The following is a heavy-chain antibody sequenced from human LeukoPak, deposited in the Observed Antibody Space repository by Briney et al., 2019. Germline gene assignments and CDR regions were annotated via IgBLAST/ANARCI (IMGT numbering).Heavy chain of an antibody. CDR2: ISYDGSNK. J-gene: IGHJ4*02. V-gene: IGHV3-30*18. Sequence: GRSLRLSCAASGFTFSSYGMHWVRQAPGKGLEWVAVISYDGSNKYYADSVKGRFTISRDNSKNTLYLQMNSLRAEDTAVYYCAKELYYYDSSGPYDYWGQGTLVTVSS. D-gene: IGHD3-22*01. CDR3: AKELYYYDSSGPYDY. CDR1: GFTFSSYG.